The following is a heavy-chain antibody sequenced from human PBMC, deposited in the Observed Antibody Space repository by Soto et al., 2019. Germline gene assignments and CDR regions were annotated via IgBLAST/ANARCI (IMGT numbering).Heavy chain of an antibody. J-gene: IGHJ4*02. CDR1: GFTFDDYT. Sequence: EVQLVESGGVVVQPGGSLRLSCAASGFTFDDYTMHWVRQAPGKGLEWVSLISWDGGSTYYADSVKGRFTISRDNSKNSLYLQMNSLRTEDTALYYCAKDRGGTAARQGYFDYWGQGTLVTVSS. CDR2: ISWDGGST. D-gene: IGHD6-6*01. V-gene: IGHV3-43*01. CDR3: AKDRGGTAARQGYFDY.